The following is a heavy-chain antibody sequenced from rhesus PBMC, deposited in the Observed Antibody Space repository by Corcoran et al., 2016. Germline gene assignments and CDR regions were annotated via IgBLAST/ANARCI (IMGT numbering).Heavy chain of an antibody. CDR3: ARDGGDYNFWTGYMGAFDY. J-gene: IGHJ4*01. D-gene: IGHD3-3*01. CDR2: IYGSSTST. V-gene: IGHV4S10*01. Sequence: QVQLQESGPGLVKPSETLSLTCAVSGGSVSSSNWWSWIRQPPGKGLEWIGYIYGSSTSTNYNPSLKSRVTISKDTSKNQFSLKLSSVTAADTAVYYCARDGGDYNFWTGYMGAFDYWGQGVLVTVSS. CDR1: GGSVSSSNW.